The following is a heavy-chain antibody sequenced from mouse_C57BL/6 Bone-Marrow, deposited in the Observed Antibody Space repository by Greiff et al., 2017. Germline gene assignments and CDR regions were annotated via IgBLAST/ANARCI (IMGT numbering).Heavy chain of an antibody. V-gene: IGHV1-82*01. Sequence: QVQLQQSGPELVKPGASVKISCKASGYAFSSSWMNWVKQRPGKGLEWIGRIYPGDGDTNYNGQFKGKATLTADKSSSTAYMQHSSLTSEDSAVYFWARDRPITTAYAIAYWSQGTSVTVSS. D-gene: IGHD1-2*01. CDR1: GYAFSSSW. J-gene: IGHJ4*01. CDR3: ARDRPITTAYAIAY. CDR2: IYPGDGDT.